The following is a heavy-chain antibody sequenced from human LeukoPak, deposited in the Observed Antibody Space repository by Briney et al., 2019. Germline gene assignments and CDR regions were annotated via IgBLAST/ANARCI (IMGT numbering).Heavy chain of an antibody. V-gene: IGHV3-23*01. CDR2: ISGSGGST. Sequence: QPGGSLRLSCAASGFTFSSYATSWVRQAPGKGLEWVSAISGSGGSTYYADSVKGRFTISRDNSKNTLYLQMNSLRAEDTAVYYCAKASTPYSGTYPDAFDIWGQGTVVTASS. CDR3: AKASTPYSGTYPDAFDI. J-gene: IGHJ3*02. D-gene: IGHD1-26*01. CDR1: GFTFSSYA.